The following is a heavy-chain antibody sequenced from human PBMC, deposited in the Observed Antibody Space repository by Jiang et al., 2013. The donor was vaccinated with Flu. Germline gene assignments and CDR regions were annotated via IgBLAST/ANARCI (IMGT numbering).Heavy chain of an antibody. D-gene: IGHD3-10*01. Sequence: FSSYAISWVRQAPGQGLSGWRIIPIFGTANYAQKFQGRVTITADESTSTAYMELSSLRSEDTAVYYCAREREPLYGSGSYSYYYYGMDVWGQGTTVTVSS. CDR2: IIPIFGTA. V-gene: IGHV1-69*15. J-gene: IGHJ6*02. CDR1: FSSYA. CDR3: AREREPLYGSGSYSYYYYGMDV.